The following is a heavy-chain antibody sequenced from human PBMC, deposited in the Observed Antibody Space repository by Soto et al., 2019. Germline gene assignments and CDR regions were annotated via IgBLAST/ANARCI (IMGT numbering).Heavy chain of an antibody. CDR3: ARTPTRGASAWLDP. D-gene: IGHD1-26*01. Sequence: QVQLPQWGSGLLKPSETLSLTCAIYGGSFSDYYWHWIRQSLGKGLEWIGEIHLSGRVNFTPSLKSRTSLSMDTSRNQFFLTLRSVTAADTAVYFCARTPTRGASAWLDPWGRGHLVTVSS. CDR2: IHLSGRV. V-gene: IGHV4-34*05. CDR1: GGSFSDYY. J-gene: IGHJ5*02.